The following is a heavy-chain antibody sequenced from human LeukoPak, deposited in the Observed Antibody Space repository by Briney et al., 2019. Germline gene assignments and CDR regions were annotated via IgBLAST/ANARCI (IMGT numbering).Heavy chain of an antibody. CDR1: GFTFSSYA. D-gene: IGHD2-2*01. Sequence: PGGSLRLSCAASGFTFSSYAMHWVRQAPGKGLEWVAVISYDGSNKYYADSVKGRFTISRDNAKNSLYLQMNSLRAEDTAVYYCARDVYYIVVVPASEGYYYYGMDVWGQGTPVTVSS. CDR2: ISYDGSNK. V-gene: IGHV3-30*04. J-gene: IGHJ6*02. CDR3: ARDVYYIVVVPASEGYYYYGMDV.